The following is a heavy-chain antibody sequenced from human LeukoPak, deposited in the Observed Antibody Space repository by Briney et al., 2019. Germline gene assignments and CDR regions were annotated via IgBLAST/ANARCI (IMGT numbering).Heavy chain of an antibody. J-gene: IGHJ4*02. CDR2: INPSGGST. CDR1: GYTFTSYY. Sequence: ASVKVSCKASGYTFTSYYMHWVRQAPGQGLEWMGIINPSGGSTSYAQKFQGRVTMTRDMSTSTVYMELSSLRSEDTAVYYCASSSIYYYDSSGCSPWGQGTLVTVSS. V-gene: IGHV1-46*01. CDR3: ASSSIYYYDSSGCSP. D-gene: IGHD3-22*01.